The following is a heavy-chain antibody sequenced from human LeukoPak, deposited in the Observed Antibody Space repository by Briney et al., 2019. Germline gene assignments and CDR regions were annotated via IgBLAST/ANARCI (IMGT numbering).Heavy chain of an antibody. J-gene: IGHJ4*02. CDR2: ISYDGSNK. CDR3: AYSSGYLFDY. CDR1: GFTFSSYA. D-gene: IGHD3-22*01. V-gene: IGHV3-30-3*01. Sequence: PGGSLRLSCAASGFTFSSYAMHWVRQAPGKGLEWVAVISYDGSNKYYADSVKGRFTISRDNAKNSLYLQMNSLRAEDTAVYYCAYSSGYLFDYWGQGTLVTVSS.